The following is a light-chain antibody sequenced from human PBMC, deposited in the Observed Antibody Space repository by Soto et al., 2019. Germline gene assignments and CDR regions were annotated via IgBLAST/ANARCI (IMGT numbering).Light chain of an antibody. CDR3: QHYYNYPWT. CDR2: AAS. V-gene: IGKV1-8*01. CDR1: QDIHNY. Sequence: AVLLTQSPSSFSASTGDRATITCRASQDIHNYLAWYQQVSGKAPKLLLYAASILQTGVPSRFGGSGSGTDFTLTIAGLQSEDFANYFCQHYYNYPWTFGQGTTVE. J-gene: IGKJ1*01.